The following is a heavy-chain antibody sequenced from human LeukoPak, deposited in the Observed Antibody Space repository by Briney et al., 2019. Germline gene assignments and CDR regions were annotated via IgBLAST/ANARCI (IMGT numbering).Heavy chain of an antibody. D-gene: IGHD4-17*01. CDR1: GFTFSSYW. V-gene: IGHV3-21*01. CDR2: ISSSSSYI. Sequence: GGSLRLSCAASGFTFSSYWMNWVRQAPGKGLEWVSSISSSSSYIYYADSVKGRFTISRDNAKNSLYLQMNSLRVEDTAVYYCARDNGDYVDYWGQGTLVTVSS. CDR3: ARDNGDYVDY. J-gene: IGHJ4*02.